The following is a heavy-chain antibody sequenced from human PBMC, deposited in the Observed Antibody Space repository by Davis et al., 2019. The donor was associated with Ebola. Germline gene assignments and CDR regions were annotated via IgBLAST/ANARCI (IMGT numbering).Heavy chain of an antibody. CDR1: GFTFSSYG. D-gene: IGHD6-19*01. CDR3: AKDTSNVWFDV. V-gene: IGHV3-23*01. CDR2: LGTSADT. Sequence: GGSLRLSCAASGFTFSSYGFHWVRQTAGNGLEWVSTLGTSADTYYADSVKGRFTISRDNSKNTLHLQMNSLRVEDTAIYYCAKDTSNVWFDVWGQGTMVTVAS. J-gene: IGHJ3*01.